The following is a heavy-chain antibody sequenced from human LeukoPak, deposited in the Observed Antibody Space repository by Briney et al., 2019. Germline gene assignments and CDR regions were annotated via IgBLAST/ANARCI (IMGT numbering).Heavy chain of an antibody. Sequence: GAPRLSCAASGFTFSSYDMHWVRQATGKGLEWVSAIGTAGDAYYPGSVKGRFTISRGNAKNSVYLQMNSLMAADTTVYYCARDGGSFDYWGQGTLVTVSS. D-gene: IGHD3-16*01. CDR2: IGTAGDA. CDR3: ARDGGSFDY. J-gene: IGHJ4*02. CDR1: GFTFSSYD. V-gene: IGHV3-13*01.